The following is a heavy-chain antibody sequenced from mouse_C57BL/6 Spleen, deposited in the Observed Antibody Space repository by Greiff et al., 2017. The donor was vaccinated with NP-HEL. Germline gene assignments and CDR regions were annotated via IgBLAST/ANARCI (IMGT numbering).Heavy chain of an antibody. CDR3: TTSRREDAMDY. J-gene: IGHJ4*01. CDR1: GFNIKDYY. V-gene: IGHV14-1*01. CDR2: IDPEDGDT. Sequence: VQLKESGAELVRPGASVKLSCTASGFNIKDYYMHWVKQRPEQGLEWIGRIDPEDGDTEYAPKFQGKATMTADPSSNTAYLQLSSLTSEDTAVYSCTTSRREDAMDYWGQGTSVTVSS.